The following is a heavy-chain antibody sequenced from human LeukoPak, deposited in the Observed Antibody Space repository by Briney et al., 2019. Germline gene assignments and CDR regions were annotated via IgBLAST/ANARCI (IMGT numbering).Heavy chain of an antibody. CDR1: GFTFSSYA. CDR3: ARDPQSTVTTPFFDY. Sequence: GRSLRLACAASGFTFSSYAMRWVRQAPGKGLEWVAVISFDGSNKYYAASVKGRFSISRDSSKHTLYLQMNSLRAEDTALYYCARDPQSTVTTPFFDYWGQGTLVTVS. V-gene: IGHV3-30*04. CDR2: ISFDGSNK. J-gene: IGHJ4*02. D-gene: IGHD4-17*01.